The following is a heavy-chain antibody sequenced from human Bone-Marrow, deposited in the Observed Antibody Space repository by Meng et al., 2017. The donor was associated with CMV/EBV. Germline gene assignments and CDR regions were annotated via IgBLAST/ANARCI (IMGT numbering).Heavy chain of an antibody. CDR1: GYTFTGYY. D-gene: IGHD2-15*01. V-gene: IGHV1-2*02. CDR2: INPNSGGT. Sequence: ASVTVSCKASGYTFTGYYMHWVRQAPGQGLEWMGWINPNSGGTNYAQKFQGRVTMTRDTSISTAYMELSRLRSDDTAVYYIARKEYCSGGSCYSGIDYWGQGTLVTVSS. J-gene: IGHJ4*02. CDR3: ARKEYCSGGSCYSGIDY.